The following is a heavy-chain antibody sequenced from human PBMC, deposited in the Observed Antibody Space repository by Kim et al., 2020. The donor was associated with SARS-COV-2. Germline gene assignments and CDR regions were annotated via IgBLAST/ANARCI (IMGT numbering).Heavy chain of an antibody. V-gene: IGHV3-23*01. CDR3: AKDENYYDSSGYLDY. D-gene: IGHD3-22*01. J-gene: IGHJ4*02. CDR1: GFTFSSYA. Sequence: GGSLRLSCAASGFTFSSYAMSWVRQAPGKGLEWVSAISGSGGSTYYADSVKGRFTISRDNSKNTLYLQMNSLRAEDTAVYYCAKDENYYDSSGYLDYWGQGTLVTVSS. CDR2: ISGSGGST.